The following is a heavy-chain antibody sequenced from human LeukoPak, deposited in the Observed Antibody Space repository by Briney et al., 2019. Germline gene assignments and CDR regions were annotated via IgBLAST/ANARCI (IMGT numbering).Heavy chain of an antibody. CDR3: ARDLIQSDY. J-gene: IGHJ4*02. CDR1: GYTFTSYY. D-gene: IGHD5-18*01. CDR2: INPSGGST. V-gene: IGHV1-46*01. Sequence: ASVKVSCKASGYTFTSYYIHWVRQAPGQGLEWTAIINPSGGSTNYAQKFQGRVTITRDTSTSTVYMELSSLRSEDTAVYYCARDLIQSDYWGQGTLVTVSS.